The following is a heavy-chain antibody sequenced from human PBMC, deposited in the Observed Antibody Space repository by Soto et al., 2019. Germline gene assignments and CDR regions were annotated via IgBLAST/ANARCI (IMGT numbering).Heavy chain of an antibody. CDR3: ARTTAVAATDRYFFDH. CDR2: INPGGGST. J-gene: IGHJ4*01. Sequence: ASVKVSCKASGYILTNYYIHWVRQSPGQGLEWMGVINPGGGSTNYAQKFKGRLTMTRDTSTNTVSMELTSLRSEDTAVYYCARTTAVAATDRYFFDHWGQGTRGTVSS. D-gene: IGHD2-21*01. V-gene: IGHV1-46*01. CDR1: GYILTNYY.